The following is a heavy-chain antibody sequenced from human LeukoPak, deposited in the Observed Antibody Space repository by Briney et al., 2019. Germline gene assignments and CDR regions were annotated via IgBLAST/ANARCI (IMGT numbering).Heavy chain of an antibody. D-gene: IGHD3-10*01. CDR2: ISYDGSNK. CDR1: GFTFSSYG. CDR3: AKDPLRFGELSYYFDY. J-gene: IGHJ4*02. V-gene: IGHV3-30*18. Sequence: GRSLRLSCAASGFTFSSYGMHWVRQAPCKGLEWVAVISYDGSNKYYADSVKGRFTISRDNSKNTLYLQMNSLRAEDTAVYYCAKDPLRFGELSYYFDYWGQGTLVTVSS.